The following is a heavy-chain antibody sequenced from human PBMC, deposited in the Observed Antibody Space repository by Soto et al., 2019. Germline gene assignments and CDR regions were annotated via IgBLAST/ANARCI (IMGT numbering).Heavy chain of an antibody. CDR2: SGGSSAYT. CDR3: ARAVGNWYGVDV. V-gene: IGHV3-11*06. CDR1: GFTFSDYY. Sequence: QVQLVESGGGLVKHGGSLRLSCAASGFTFSDYYMNWIRQAPGKGLEWLSYSGGSSAYTNYADSVKGRFTISRDNAKNSLFLQLTSLRDEDTAVYYCARAVGNWYGVDVWGQGTTVTVSS. D-gene: IGHD1-26*01. J-gene: IGHJ6*02.